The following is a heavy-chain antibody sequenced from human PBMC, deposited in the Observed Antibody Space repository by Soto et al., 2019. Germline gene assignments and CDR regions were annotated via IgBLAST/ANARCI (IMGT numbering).Heavy chain of an antibody. V-gene: IGHV3-23*01. D-gene: IGHD3-3*01. CDR3: AKSTLGVVNPLAFDY. J-gene: IGHJ4*02. CDR2: ISGSGGAT. CDR1: GFTFSDYA. Sequence: PGGSLRLSCEASGFTFSDYAMNWVRQAPGKGLEWISVISGSGGATYFADSVKGRFVISRDNSKNTLYLQMNSLRAEDTASYYCAKSTLGVVNPLAFDYWGQGRLVTVSS.